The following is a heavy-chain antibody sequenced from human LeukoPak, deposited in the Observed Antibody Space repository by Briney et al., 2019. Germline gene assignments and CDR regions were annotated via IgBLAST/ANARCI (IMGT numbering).Heavy chain of an antibody. D-gene: IGHD2-8*01. Sequence: GESLKISCKGSGYSFTSYWIGWVRQMPGKGLEWMGIIYPGDSDTRYSPSFQGQVIISADKSISTVYLQWSSLKASDTAMYFCARQVLXXXGRXXFDVXXXXTMVTVSS. CDR1: GYSFTSYW. V-gene: IGHV5-51*01. CDR3: ARQVLXXXGRXXFDV. J-gene: IGHJ3*01. CDR2: IYPGDSDT.